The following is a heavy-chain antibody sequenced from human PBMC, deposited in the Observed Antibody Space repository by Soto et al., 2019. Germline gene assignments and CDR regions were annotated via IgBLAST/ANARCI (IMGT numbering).Heavy chain of an antibody. CDR3: ARVEYGYWSSH. J-gene: IGHJ4*02. CDR1: GFTVSSNY. D-gene: IGHD5-18*01. Sequence: VESLRLSCAASGFTVSSNYMSWVRQAPGKGLEWVSVIYSGGGTYYADSVKGRFTISRDNSKNTLYLQMNSLRAEDTAVYYCARVEYGYWSSHWGQGTLVTVSS. V-gene: IGHV3-53*01. CDR2: IYSGGGT.